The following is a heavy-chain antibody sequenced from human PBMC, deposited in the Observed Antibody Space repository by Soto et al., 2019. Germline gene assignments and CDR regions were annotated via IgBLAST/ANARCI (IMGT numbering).Heavy chain of an antibody. V-gene: IGHV3-30*04. CDR2: ISYDGRNQ. J-gene: IGHJ4*02. Sequence: QVQLVESGGGVVQPGRTLRLSCAASGFTFSTHSMDWVRQAPGKGLEWVAFISYDGRNQQYASSVKGRVTISRDNSKNGLYLQMNRPRAEDTAVDYCARAFYDSDSGSKEEYSDYWGQGTLVTVSS. CDR3: ARAFYDSDSGSKEEYSDY. D-gene: IGHD3-10*01. CDR1: GFTFSTHS.